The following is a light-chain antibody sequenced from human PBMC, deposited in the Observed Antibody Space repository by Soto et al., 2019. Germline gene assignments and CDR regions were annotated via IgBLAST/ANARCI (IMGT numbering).Light chain of an antibody. CDR3: AAWDDSLNGRGV. J-gene: IGLJ2*01. CDR2: SNN. V-gene: IGLV1-44*01. CDR1: SSNIGSNT. Sequence: QSVLTQPPSASGTPGQRVTISCSGSSSNIGSNTVNWYQQLPGTAPKLLIYSNNQRPSGVPDRFSGSKSGTSASLAISGLQSEDGADYYCAAWDDSLNGRGVLGGGTQLTVL.